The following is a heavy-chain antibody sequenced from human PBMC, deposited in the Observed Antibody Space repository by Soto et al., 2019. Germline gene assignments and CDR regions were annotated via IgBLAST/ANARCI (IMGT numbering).Heavy chain of an antibody. CDR2: TYYRSKWYN. CDR1: GDSVSGNSAA. CDR3: ARESRGTMVRGVTKHGMDV. V-gene: IGHV6-1*01. J-gene: IGHJ6*02. D-gene: IGHD3-10*01. Sequence: PTQTLSLTCAISGDSVSGNSAAWNWIRQSPSRGLEWLGRTYYRSKWYNDYAVSVKSRITINPDTSKNQFSLQLNSVTPEDTAVYYCARESRGTMVRGVTKHGMDVWGQGTTVTVSS.